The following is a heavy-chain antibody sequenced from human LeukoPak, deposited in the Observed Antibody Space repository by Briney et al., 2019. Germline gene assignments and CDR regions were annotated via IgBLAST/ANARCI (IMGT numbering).Heavy chain of an antibody. CDR1: GGSVSSGSYY. CDR3: AREYYYDSSGYPPDAFDI. CDR2: IYYSGST. D-gene: IGHD3-22*01. J-gene: IGHJ3*02. V-gene: IGHV4-61*01. Sequence: SETLSLTCTASGGSVSSGSYYWSWIRQPPGKGLEWIGYIYYSGSTNYNPSLKSRVTISVDTSKNQFSLKLSSVTAADTAVYYCAREYYYDSSGYPPDAFDIWGQGTMVTVSS.